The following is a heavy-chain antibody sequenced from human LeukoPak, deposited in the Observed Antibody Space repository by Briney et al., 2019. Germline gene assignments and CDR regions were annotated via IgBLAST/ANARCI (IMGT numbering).Heavy chain of an antibody. V-gene: IGHV3-23*01. J-gene: IGHJ3*02. CDR3: AKVRGGGIAFDI. CDR1: GFTFSSYA. CDR2: ISASGGST. Sequence: GGSLRLSCAASGFTFSSYAMSWVRQAPAKGLEWVSAISASGGSTYYAHSVKGRFTISRDNSKNTLYLQMNSLRAEDTAVYYCAKVRGGGIAFDIWGQGTMVTVSS. D-gene: IGHD3-16*01.